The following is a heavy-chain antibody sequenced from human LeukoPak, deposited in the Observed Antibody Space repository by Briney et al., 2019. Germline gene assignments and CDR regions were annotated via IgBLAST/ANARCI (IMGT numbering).Heavy chain of an antibody. J-gene: IGHJ4*02. CDR1: GFTFSSDA. CDR2: ISYDGSSK. V-gene: IGHV3-30-3*01. D-gene: IGHD2-15*01. Sequence: GRSLRLSCAASGFTFSSDAMHWVRQAPGKGLEWVAVISYDGSSKYYADSVKGRFTISRDNSKNTLYLQMNSLRAEDSAVYYCARDDCSGGSCYSSFDYWGQGTLVTVSS. CDR3: ARDDCSGGSCYSSFDY.